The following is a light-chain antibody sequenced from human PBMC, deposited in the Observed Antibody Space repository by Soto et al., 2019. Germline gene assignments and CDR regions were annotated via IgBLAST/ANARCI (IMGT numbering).Light chain of an antibody. CDR2: WAS. CDR3: QQYYSTLSFT. J-gene: IGKJ3*01. CDR1: QSVLYSSNNKNY. Sequence: DIVMTQSPDSLAVSLGERATINCKSSQSVLYSSNNKNYLAWYQQKPGQPPKLLIHWASTRESGVPDRFSGSGSGTDFTLTISSLQAEDVAVYYCQQYYSTLSFTFGPGTKVDIK. V-gene: IGKV4-1*01.